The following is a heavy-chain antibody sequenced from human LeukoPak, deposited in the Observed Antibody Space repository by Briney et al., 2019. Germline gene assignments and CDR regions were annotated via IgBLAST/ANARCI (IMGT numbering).Heavy chain of an antibody. V-gene: IGHV3-21*01. CDR1: GFTFSSYS. CDR2: ISSSSSYI. J-gene: IGHJ4*02. Sequence: GGSLRLSCAASGFTFSSYSMNWVRQAPGKGLEWVSSISSSSSYIYYADSVKGRFTISRDNAKDSLYLQMNSLRAEDTAVYYCARDPYYDILTGYYFDYWGQGTLVTVSS. CDR3: ARDPYYDILTGYYFDY. D-gene: IGHD3-9*01.